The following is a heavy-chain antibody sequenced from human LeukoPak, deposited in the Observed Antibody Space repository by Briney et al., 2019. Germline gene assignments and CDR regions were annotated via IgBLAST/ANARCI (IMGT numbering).Heavy chain of an antibody. CDR1: GGSISSSSYY. D-gene: IGHD2-15*01. CDR2: IYYSGST. J-gene: IGHJ5*02. Sequence: PSETLSLTCTVSGGSISSSSYYWGWIRQPPGKGLEWIGSIYYSGSTYYNPSLKSRVTISVDTSKNQFSLKLSSVTAADTAVYYCARSRGAKGGYCSGGSCYTNWFDPWGQGTLVTVSS. CDR3: ARSRGAKGGYCSGGSCYTNWFDP. V-gene: IGHV4-39*01.